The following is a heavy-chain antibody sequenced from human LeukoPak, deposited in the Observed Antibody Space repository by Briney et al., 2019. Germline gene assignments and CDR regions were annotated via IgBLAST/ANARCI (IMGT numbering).Heavy chain of an antibody. CDR3: ARVTYDYDILTGYFFQNWFDP. J-gene: IGHJ5*02. CDR2: IYHSGST. Sequence: SETLSLTCAVSGYSIGSGYYWGWIRQPPGKGREWIGSIYHSGSTYYNPSLKSRVTISVGTSKNQFSLKLSSVTAADTAVYYCARVTYDYDILTGYFFQNWFDPWGQGTLVTVSS. CDR1: GYSIGSGYY. D-gene: IGHD3-9*01. V-gene: IGHV4-38-2*01.